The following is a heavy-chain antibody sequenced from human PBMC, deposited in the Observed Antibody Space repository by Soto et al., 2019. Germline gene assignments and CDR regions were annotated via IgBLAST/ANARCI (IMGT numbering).Heavy chain of an antibody. CDR1: GDTFSFYT. J-gene: IGHJ4*02. CDR3: ATSYGSGYRAFDY. D-gene: IGHD3-10*01. V-gene: IGHV1-69*02. Sequence: QVQLVQSGAELKKPGSSVKVSYKASGDTFSFYTINWVRQAPGLGLEWMGRVNPILSMSNYAQKFQGRVTMTADKSTSTAYMELRSLRSEDTAFYYRATSYGSGYRAFDYWGQGALVTVSS. CDR2: VNPILSMS.